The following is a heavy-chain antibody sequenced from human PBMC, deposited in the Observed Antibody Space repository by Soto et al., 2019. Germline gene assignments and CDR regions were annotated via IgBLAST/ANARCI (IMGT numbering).Heavy chain of an antibody. CDR1: GYTFTSYD. J-gene: IGHJ4*02. Sequence: QVQLVQSGAEVKKPGASVKVSCKASGYTFTSYDINWVRQATGQGLEWMGWMNPNSGDTGYAQKFPGGVTMPRNTSISTAYMELSSLRSEDTAVYSCASASGWYEYYFDYWGQGTLVTVSS. D-gene: IGHD6-19*01. CDR2: MNPNSGDT. V-gene: IGHV1-8*01. CDR3: ASASGWYEYYFDY.